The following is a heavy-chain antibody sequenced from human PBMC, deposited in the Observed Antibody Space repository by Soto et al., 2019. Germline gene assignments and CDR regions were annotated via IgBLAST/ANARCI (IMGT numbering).Heavy chain of an antibody. CDR1: GFTFTTYA. CDR3: SKAPELDFFAY. D-gene: IGHD3-3*01. J-gene: IGHJ4*02. CDR2: ISRSGGST. V-gene: IGHV3-23*01. Sequence: EVQLLESGGGLVQPGGSLRLSCAASGFTFTTYAMSWVRQAPGKGLEWVSTISRSGGSTYYGDSVRGRFTISRDNSKNTLYLQMNSLRAEDTAVYYCSKAPELDFFAYWGQGTLVTVSS.